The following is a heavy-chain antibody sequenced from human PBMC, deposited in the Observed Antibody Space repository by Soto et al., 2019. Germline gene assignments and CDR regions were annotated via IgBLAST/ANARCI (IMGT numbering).Heavy chain of an antibody. V-gene: IGHV3-11*04. CDR1: GFTFSDYY. D-gene: IGHD3-22*01. CDR3: ARDPTDSSGYYSPAFDI. J-gene: IGHJ3*02. Sequence: PGGSLRLSCAASGFTFSDYYMSWIRQAPGKGLEWVSYISSSGSTIYYADSVKGRFTISRDNAKNSLYLQMNSLRAEDTAVYYCARDPTDSSGYYSPAFDIWGQGTMVTVSS. CDR2: ISSSGSTI.